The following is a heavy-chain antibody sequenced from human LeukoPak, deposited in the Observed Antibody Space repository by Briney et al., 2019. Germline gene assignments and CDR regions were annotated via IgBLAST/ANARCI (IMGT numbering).Heavy chain of an antibody. CDR1: GGSFSGYY. CDR2: INHSGST. J-gene: IGHJ6*03. CDR3: ARVVTDGYYYYYYMDV. V-gene: IGHV4-34*01. Sequence: SETLSLTCAVYGGSFSGYYWSWIRQPPGKGLEWIGEINHSGSTNYNPSLKSRATISVDTSKNQFSLKLSSVTAADTAVYYCARVVTDGYYYYYYMDVWGKGTTVTVSS. D-gene: IGHD4-23*01.